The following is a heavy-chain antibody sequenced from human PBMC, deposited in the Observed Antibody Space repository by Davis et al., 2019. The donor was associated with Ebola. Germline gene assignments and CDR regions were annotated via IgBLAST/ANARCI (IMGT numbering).Heavy chain of an antibody. V-gene: IGHV1-8*01. J-gene: IGHJ5*02. CDR3: TIAFDRRRYGSWFDP. D-gene: IGHD5-18*01. Sequence: AASVKVSCKTSGYTFTSYDINWVRQATGQGLEWMGWMNPNSGNTGYAQKFQGRVTMTRNTSITTAYMEVSSLTSEDTAIYYCTIAFDRRRYGSWFDPWGQGTPVTVSS. CDR2: MNPNSGNT. CDR1: GYTFTSYD.